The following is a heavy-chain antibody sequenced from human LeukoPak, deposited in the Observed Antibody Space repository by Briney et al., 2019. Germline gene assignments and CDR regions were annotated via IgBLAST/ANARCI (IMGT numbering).Heavy chain of an antibody. CDR2: ISGSGGST. CDR3: TREASGSSDY. J-gene: IGHJ4*02. V-gene: IGHV3-23*01. CDR1: GFTFSSYA. Sequence: GGSLRLSCAASGFTFSSYAMGWVRQAPGKGLEWVSAISGSGGSTYYADSVKGRFTISRDNAKNTLYLQLNSLRAEDTALYYCTREASGSSDYWGQGTLVTVSS. D-gene: IGHD3-22*01.